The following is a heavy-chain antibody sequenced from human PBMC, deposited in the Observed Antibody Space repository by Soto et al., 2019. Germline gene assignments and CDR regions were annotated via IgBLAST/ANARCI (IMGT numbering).Heavy chain of an antibody. CDR2: IYYSGST. CDR1: GGSISSSSYY. Sequence: SETLSLTCTVSGGSISSSSYYWGWIRQPPGKGLEWIGSIYYSGSTYYNPSLKSRVTISVDTSKNQFSLKLSSVTAADTAVYYCARQGYDFWSGYYIDYYYYGTDVWGQGTTVTVSS. CDR3: ARQGYDFWSGYYIDYYYYGTDV. D-gene: IGHD3-3*01. V-gene: IGHV4-39*01. J-gene: IGHJ6*02.